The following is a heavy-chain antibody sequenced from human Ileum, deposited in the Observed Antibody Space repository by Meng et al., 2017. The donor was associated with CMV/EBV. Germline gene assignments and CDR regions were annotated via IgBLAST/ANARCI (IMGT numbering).Heavy chain of an antibody. J-gene: IGHJ4*02. Sequence: SETLSLTCTVSGGSISSSSYYWGWIRQPPGKGLEWIGSIYYSGSTYYNPSLKSRVTISVDTSKNQFSLKLSSVTAADTAVYYCARVRCSSTSCYLAFDYWGQGTRVTGSS. CDR3: ARVRCSSTSCYLAFDY. D-gene: IGHD2-2*01. V-gene: IGHV4-39*07. CDR1: GGSISSSSYY. CDR2: IYYSGST.